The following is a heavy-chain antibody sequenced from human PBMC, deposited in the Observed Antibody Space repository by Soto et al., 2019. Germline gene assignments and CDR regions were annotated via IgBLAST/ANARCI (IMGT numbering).Heavy chain of an antibody. CDR2: ISAYNGNT. CDR1: GYTFTSYG. J-gene: IGHJ3*02. D-gene: IGHD3-3*01. CDR3: ARSYRPTYYDFWSGYPSGAFDI. Sequence: ASVKVSCKASGYTFTSYGISWVRQAPGQGLEWMGWISAYNGNTNYAQKLQGRVTMTTDTSTSTAYMELRSLRSDDTAVYYCARSYRPTYYDFWSGYPSGAFDIWGQGTVVTVSS. V-gene: IGHV1-18*04.